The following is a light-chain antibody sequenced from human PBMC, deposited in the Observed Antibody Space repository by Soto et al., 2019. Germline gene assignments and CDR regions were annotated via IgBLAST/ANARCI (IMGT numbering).Light chain of an antibody. CDR1: SGDVGNFNL. Sequence: QAVVTQPASVSGSPGQSITISCTGTSGDVGNFNLVSWYQQHPGEAPNLVIYEVTKRPSGVSYRFSGSKSGNTASLTVSGLQAEDEADYYCCSYAGGSIYVLFGGGTKLTVL. V-gene: IGLV2-23*02. J-gene: IGLJ2*01. CDR2: EVT. CDR3: CSYAGGSIYVL.